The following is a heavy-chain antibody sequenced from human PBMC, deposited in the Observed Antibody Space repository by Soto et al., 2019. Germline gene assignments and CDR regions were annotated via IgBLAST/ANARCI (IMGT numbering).Heavy chain of an antibody. V-gene: IGHV3-33*01. D-gene: IGHD1-26*01. CDR1: GFTFSSYG. Sequence: QVQLVESGGGVVQPGRSLRLSCAASGFTFSSYGMHWVRQAPGKGLEWVAVIWYDGSNKYYADSVKGRFTISRDNSKNTLYLQMNSLRAEDTAVYYCASAVSIGVYYAGWYYCGMDVWGQGTTVTVSS. J-gene: IGHJ6*02. CDR2: IWYDGSNK. CDR3: ASAVSIGVYYAGWYYCGMDV.